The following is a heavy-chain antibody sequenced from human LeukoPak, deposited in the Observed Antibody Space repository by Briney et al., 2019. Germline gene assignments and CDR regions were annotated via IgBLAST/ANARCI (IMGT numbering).Heavy chain of an antibody. CDR1: GGSISTTSYF. Sequence: SETLSLTCAVSGGSISTTSYFWGWIRQPPGKGLEWIASIYYSGDTYYSPSLKSRVTISEDTSKNQFSLNLNSVTAADTAVYYCARQGDGYCSSTNCLYTFDYWGQGIQVTVSS. D-gene: IGHD2-2*03. CDR2: IYYSGDT. V-gene: IGHV4-39*01. CDR3: ARQGDGYCSSTNCLYTFDY. J-gene: IGHJ4*02.